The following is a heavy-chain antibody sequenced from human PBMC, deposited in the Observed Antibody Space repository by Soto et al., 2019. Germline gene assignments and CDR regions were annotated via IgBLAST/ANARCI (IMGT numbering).Heavy chain of an antibody. CDR2: MNPNSGNT. J-gene: IGHJ5*02. D-gene: IGHD3-10*01. V-gene: IGHV1-8*01. Sequence: QVQLVQSGAEVKKPGASVKVSCKASGYTFTSYDINWVRQATGQGLEWMGWMNPNSGNTGYAQKFQGRVTMTRNTSISTAYMELSSLRSEDTAVYYCARANRYMVRGVIIRGVGRTNWFDPWGQGTLVTVSS. CDR3: ARANRYMVRGVIIRGVGRTNWFDP. CDR1: GYTFTSYD.